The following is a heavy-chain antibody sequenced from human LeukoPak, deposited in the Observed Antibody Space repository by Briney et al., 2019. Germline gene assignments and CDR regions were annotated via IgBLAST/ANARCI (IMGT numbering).Heavy chain of an antibody. CDR2: IYPGGSDT. CDR1: GYSFTSYW. V-gene: IGHV5-51*01. D-gene: IGHD3-3*01. J-gene: IGHJ3*02. CDR3: ARRTIFGVVIDAFDI. Sequence: PGESLKISCEGSGYSFTSYWIGWVRQMPGKGLEWMGIIYPGGSDTRYSPSFQGQVTISADKSISTAYLQWSSLKASDTAMYYCARRTIFGVVIDAFDIWGQGTMVTVSS.